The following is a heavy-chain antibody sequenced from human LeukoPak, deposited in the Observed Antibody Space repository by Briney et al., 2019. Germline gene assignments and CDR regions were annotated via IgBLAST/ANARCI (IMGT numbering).Heavy chain of an antibody. CDR3: ARDLSSGYNWFDP. CDR2: IYSSGST. D-gene: IGHD3-22*01. V-gene: IGHV4-4*07. J-gene: IGHJ5*02. Sequence: SETLSLTCTVSGGSISSYYWSWIRQPAGKGLEWIGRIYSSGSTSYNPSLKSRVTMSVDTSRNQFSLKLSSVTAADTAVYYCARDLSSGYNWFDPWGQGTLVTVSS. CDR1: GGSISSYY.